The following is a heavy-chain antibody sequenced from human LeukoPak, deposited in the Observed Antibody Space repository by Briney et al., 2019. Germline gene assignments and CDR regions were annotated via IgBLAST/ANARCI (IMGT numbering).Heavy chain of an antibody. V-gene: IGHV3-48*01. CDR2: ISSSSSTI. J-gene: IGHJ4*02. D-gene: IGHD1-26*01. CDR3: ARDEYSGSYATSYYFDY. CDR1: GFTFSNVW. Sequence: GGSLRLSCAASGFTFSNVWMSWVRQAPGKGLEWVSYISSSSSTIYYADSVKGRFTISRDNAKNSLYLQMNSLRAKDTAVYYCARDEYSGSYATSYYFDYWGQGTLVTVSS.